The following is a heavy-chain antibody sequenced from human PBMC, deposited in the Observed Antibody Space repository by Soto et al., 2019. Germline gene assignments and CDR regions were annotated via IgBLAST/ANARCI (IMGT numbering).Heavy chain of an antibody. Sequence: PSETLSLTCTVSGGSFSSSSYYWGWIRQPPGKGLEWIGSIYYSGSTYYNPSLKSRVTISVYTSKNQFSLKLSLRSDDTAVYPFARAQRPPRYYYGMDVLGHGTTVT. CDR1: GGSFSSSSYY. CDR2: IYYSGST. V-gene: IGHV4-39*07. J-gene: IGHJ6*02. CDR3: ARAQRPPRYYYGMDV.